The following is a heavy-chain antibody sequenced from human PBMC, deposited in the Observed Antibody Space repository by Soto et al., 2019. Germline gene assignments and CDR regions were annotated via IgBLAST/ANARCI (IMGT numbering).Heavy chain of an antibody. CDR1: GGSISSGDYY. CDR2: IYYSGST. Sequence: QVQLQESGPGLVKPSQTLSLTCTVSGGSISSGDYYWSWIRQPPGKGLEWIGYIYYSGSTYYNPSLKSRVTISVDTSKNQSSLKLSSVTAADTAVYYCARARRGRVPAACWWFDPWGQGTLVTVSS. V-gene: IGHV4-30-4*01. CDR3: ARARRGRVPAACWWFDP. J-gene: IGHJ5*02. D-gene: IGHD2-2*01.